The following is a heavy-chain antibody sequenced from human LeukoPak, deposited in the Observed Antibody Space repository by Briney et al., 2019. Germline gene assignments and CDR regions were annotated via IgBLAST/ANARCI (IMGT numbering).Heavy chain of an antibody. J-gene: IGHJ4*02. Sequence: SETLSLTCTVSGGSISNYYWNWIRQPPGKGLEWIGYIYYTGSTNYNPSLKSRVTMSVDTSKNQFSLNLKSVTPEDTAMYYCARNLIPEQLVVNFWGQGTLVTVSS. D-gene: IGHD6-13*01. CDR1: GGSISNYY. CDR2: IYYTGST. V-gene: IGHV4-59*01. CDR3: ARNLIPEQLVVNF.